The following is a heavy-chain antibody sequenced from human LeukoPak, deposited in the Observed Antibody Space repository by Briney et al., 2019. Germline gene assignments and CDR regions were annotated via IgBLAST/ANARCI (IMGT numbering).Heavy chain of an antibody. CDR3: AKIVDYGGYDAFDI. D-gene: IGHD4-23*01. V-gene: IGHV1-69*13. CDR1: GYTFTSCA. Sequence: SVKVSCKASGYTFTSCAMHWVRQAPGQGLEWMGGIIPIFGTANYAQKFQGRVTITADESTSTAYMELSSLRSEDTAVYYCAKIVDYGGYDAFDIWDQGSMVTVSS. J-gene: IGHJ3*02. CDR2: IIPIFGTA.